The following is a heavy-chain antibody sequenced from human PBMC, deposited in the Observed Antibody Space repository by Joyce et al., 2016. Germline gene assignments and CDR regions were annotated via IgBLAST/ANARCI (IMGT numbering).Heavy chain of an antibody. V-gene: IGHV1-18*01. Sequence: QVELVQSGGEVKKPGASVKVSCKASGYTFTIYGISWVRQAPGQGLEWMGWISSYNGNTHYAEKVQGRVTMTTDTVTSTAYMELRSLREDDTAVYFCARDPRLLITSVMTNDGFDIWGQGTAVIVSS. CDR2: ISSYNGNT. CDR3: ARDPRLLITSVMTNDGFDI. D-gene: IGHD1-20*01. CDR1: GYTFTIYG. J-gene: IGHJ3*02.